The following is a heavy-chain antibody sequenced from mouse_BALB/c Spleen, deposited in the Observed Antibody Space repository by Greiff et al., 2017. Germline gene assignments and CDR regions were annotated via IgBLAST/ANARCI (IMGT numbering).Heavy chain of an antibody. J-gene: IGHJ3*01. CDR3: ARQERDYAWFAY. Sequence: EVKVEESGGGLVQPGESLKLSCESNEYEFPSHDMSWVRKTPEKRLELVAAINSDGGSTYYPDTMERRFIISRDNTKKTLYLQMSSLRSEDTALYYCARQERDYAWFAYWGQGTLVTVSA. D-gene: IGHD2-4*01. CDR2: INSDGGST. V-gene: IGHV5-2*03. CDR1: EYEFPSHD.